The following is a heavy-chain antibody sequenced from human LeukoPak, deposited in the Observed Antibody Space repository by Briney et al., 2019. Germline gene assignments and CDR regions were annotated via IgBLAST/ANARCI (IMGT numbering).Heavy chain of an antibody. CDR3: ASAIQYSSSKPWFDP. CDR2: ISAYNGNT. J-gene: IGHJ5*02. V-gene: IGHV1-18*01. Sequence: ASVKVSCKASGYTFTSYGISWVRQAPGQGLEWMGWISAYNGNTNYAQKLQDRVTMTTDTSTTTAYMELRSLRSDDTAVYYCASAIQYSSSKPWFDPWGQGTLVTVSS. CDR1: GYTFTSYG. D-gene: IGHD6-6*01.